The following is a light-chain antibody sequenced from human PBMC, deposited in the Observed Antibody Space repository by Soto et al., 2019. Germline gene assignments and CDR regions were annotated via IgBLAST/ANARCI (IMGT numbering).Light chain of an antibody. CDR3: PQYATSPLT. J-gene: IGKJ4*01. CDR2: GAS. V-gene: IGKV3-20*01. CDR1: QSVGYNF. Sequence: EVGSTLTPGTLRLTPGERATLSCRASQSVGYNFLAWYQQKPGQAPRLLIYGASSRATGIPDRFSGRGSGTDFTLTISRLEPADFAVYCSPQYATSPLTLGGGAKLAI.